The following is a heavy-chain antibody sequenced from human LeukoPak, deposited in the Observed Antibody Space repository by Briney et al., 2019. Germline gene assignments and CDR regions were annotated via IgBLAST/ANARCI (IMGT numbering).Heavy chain of an antibody. CDR2: IYYRGST. V-gene: IGHV4-59*12. Sequence: SETLSLTCTVSGGSISSFYWSWIRQPPGKGLEWIGYIYYRGSTNYNPSLKSRVTISVDTSTNQFSLKLTSVTAADTAVYYCARDMPTYYDASGYSFDYWGQGALVTVSS. CDR1: GGSISSFY. J-gene: IGHJ4*02. CDR3: ARDMPTYYDASGYSFDY. D-gene: IGHD3-22*01.